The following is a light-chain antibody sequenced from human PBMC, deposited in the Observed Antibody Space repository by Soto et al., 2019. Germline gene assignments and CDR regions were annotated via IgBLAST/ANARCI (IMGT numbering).Light chain of an antibody. CDR1: TSDVGGYTY. J-gene: IGLJ3*02. Sequence: HSVLTQPPSASGSPGQSVTISCTGTTSDVGGYTYVSWYQQYPGKAPKLMIYDVTKRPSGVPDRFSGSKSGNTASLTVSGLQAEDEADYYCTSYAGSNNWVFGGGTQLTVL. CDR3: TSYAGSNNWV. CDR2: DVT. V-gene: IGLV2-8*01.